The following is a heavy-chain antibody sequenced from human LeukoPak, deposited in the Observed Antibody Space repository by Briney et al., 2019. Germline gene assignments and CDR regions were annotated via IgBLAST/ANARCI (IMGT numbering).Heavy chain of an antibody. CDR1: GGTLISYA. CDR2: IIPIFGTA. D-gene: IGHD2-2*01. CDR3: ARSLPSQLLSWNNWFDP. V-gene: IGHV1-69*13. J-gene: IGHJ5*02. Sequence: ASVKVSCKASGGTLISYAISWVRQAPGQGLEWMGGIIPIFGTANYAQKFQGRVTITADESTSTAYMELSSLRSEDTAVYYCARSLPSQLLSWNNWFDPWGQGTLVTVSS.